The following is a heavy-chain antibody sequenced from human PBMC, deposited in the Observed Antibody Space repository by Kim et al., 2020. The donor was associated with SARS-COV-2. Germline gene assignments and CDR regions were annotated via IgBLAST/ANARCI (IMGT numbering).Heavy chain of an antibody. CDR3: AKDQIAAAGTKSALLVY. J-gene: IGHJ4*02. D-gene: IGHD6-13*01. CDR1: GFTFDDYA. CDR2: ISGDGGST. V-gene: IGHV3-43*02. Sequence: GGSLRLSCAASGFTFDDYAMHWVRQAPGKGLEWVSLISGDGGSTYYADSVKGRFTISRDNSKNSLYLQMNSLRTEDTALYYCAKDQIAAAGTKSALLVYWGQGTLVTVSS.